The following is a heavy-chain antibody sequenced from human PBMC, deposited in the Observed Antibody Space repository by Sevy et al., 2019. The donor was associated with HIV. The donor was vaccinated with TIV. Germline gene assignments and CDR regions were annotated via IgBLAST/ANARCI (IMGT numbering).Heavy chain of an antibody. CDR2: IQPDGSEN. D-gene: IGHD3-16*01. CDR1: GLTFSSSW. Sequence: GGSLRLSCAVSGLTFSSSWMAWARQAPGKRLEWVAEIQPDGSENYYVDSVKGRLTISRDNAKNFLYLQMDSLRVEDTAVYYCVRDPEWGAIDYWGQGILVTVSS. V-gene: IGHV3-7*01. J-gene: IGHJ4*02. CDR3: VRDPEWGAIDY.